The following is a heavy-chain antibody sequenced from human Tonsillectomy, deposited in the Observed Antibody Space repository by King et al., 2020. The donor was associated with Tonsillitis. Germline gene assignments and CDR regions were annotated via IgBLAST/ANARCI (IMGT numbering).Heavy chain of an antibody. CDR2: IRSTVYGGTT. V-gene: IGHV3-49*03. J-gene: IGHJ4*02. Sequence: VQLVESGGGLIQPGRSLRLSCTASGFTFGDHAMSWFRQGPGKGLEGVGFIRSTVYGGTTEYAASVKGRFTISRDDSKSIAYLQMNSLKTEDTAAYYCTRETYYFDLWGQGTLVTVSS. CDR1: GFTFGDHA. CDR3: TRETYYFDL.